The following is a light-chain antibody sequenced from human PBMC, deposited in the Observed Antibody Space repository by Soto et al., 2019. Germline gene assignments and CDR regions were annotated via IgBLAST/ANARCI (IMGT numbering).Light chain of an antibody. J-gene: IGKJ4*01. CDR1: QSISSY. Sequence: DIQMTQSPSSLSACVGDRVTITCRASQSISSYLNWYQQKPGKAPKLLIYAASSLQSGVPSRFSGSGSGTDFTRTISSLQPEDFATYYCQQSYSTPLTFGGGNKVEIQ. CDR3: QQSYSTPLT. V-gene: IGKV1-39*01. CDR2: AAS.